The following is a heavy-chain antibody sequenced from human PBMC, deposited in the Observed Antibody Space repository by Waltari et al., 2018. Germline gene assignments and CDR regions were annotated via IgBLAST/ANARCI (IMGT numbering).Heavy chain of an antibody. D-gene: IGHD6-6*01. V-gene: IGHV3-21*01. CDR1: GFTFSRYS. CDR2: ISSSSSYI. J-gene: IGHJ2*01. CDR3: ASGIAARDYFDL. Sequence: EVQLVESGGGLVKPGGSLRLSCAASGFTFSRYSMNWVRQAPGKGLEWVSSISSSSSYIYYADSVKGRFTISRDNAKNSLYLQMNSLRAEDTAVYYCASGIAARDYFDLWGRGTLVTVSS.